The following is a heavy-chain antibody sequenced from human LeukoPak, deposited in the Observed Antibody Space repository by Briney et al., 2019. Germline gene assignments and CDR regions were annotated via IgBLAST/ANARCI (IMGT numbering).Heavy chain of an antibody. CDR2: IYYSGST. V-gene: IGHV4-59*08. CDR3: ARHGYFGSGSTYYYYGMDV. Sequence: SETLSLTCTVSGGSISSYYWSWIRQPPGKGLEWIGYIYYSGSTNYNPSLKSRVTISIDTSENQSSLKLSSVTAADTAVYYCARHGYFGSGSTYYYYGMDVWGQGTTVTVSS. J-gene: IGHJ6*02. D-gene: IGHD3-10*01. CDR1: GGSISSYY.